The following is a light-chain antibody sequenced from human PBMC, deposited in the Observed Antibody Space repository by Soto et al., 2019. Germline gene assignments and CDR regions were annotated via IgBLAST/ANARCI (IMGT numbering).Light chain of an antibody. CDR3: QSYDSSLSNLVV. J-gene: IGLJ2*01. Sequence: QSVLTQPPSVSGAPGQRVTISCTGSSSNTGADYDVHWYQHLPGSAPKLLIYDNNIRPSGVPGRFSGSKSGTSASLAITGLQAEDEGDSYCQSYDSSLSNLVVFGGGTKLTVL. CDR2: DNN. CDR1: SSNTGADYD. V-gene: IGLV1-40*01.